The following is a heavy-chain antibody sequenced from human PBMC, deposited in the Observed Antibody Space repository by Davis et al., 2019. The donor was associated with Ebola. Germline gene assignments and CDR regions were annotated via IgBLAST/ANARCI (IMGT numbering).Heavy chain of an antibody. J-gene: IGHJ5*02. CDR2: IYSGGST. CDR1: GFTVSSTY. CDR3: ARDPSYSSGWSGWFDP. D-gene: IGHD6-19*01. V-gene: IGHV3-53*01. Sequence: GESLKISCAASGFTVSSTYMSWVRQAPGKGLEWVAVIYSGGSTYYADSVKGRFTISRDNSKNTLYLQMNSLRAEDTAVYYCARDPSYSSGWSGWFDPWGQGTLVTVSS.